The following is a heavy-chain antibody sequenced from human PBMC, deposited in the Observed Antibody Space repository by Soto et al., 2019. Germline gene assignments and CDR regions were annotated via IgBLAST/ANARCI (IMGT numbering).Heavy chain of an antibody. CDR2: IYYSGST. D-gene: IGHD4-17*01. Sequence: QVQLQESGPGLVKPSQTLSLTCTVPGGSISSGGSYWGGIRQHPGKGLEWIGYIYYSGSTYYNPSLKSRVTISVDTSKNQFSLKLSSVTAADTAVYYCARDFPYGDYVGWFDPWGQGTLVTVSS. V-gene: IGHV4-31*03. CDR3: ARDFPYGDYVGWFDP. J-gene: IGHJ5*02. CDR1: GGSISSGGSY.